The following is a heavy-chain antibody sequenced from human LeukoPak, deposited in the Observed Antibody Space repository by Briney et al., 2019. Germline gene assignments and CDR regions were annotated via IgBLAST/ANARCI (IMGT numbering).Heavy chain of an antibody. CDR2: ISGSGGST. Sequence: GGSLRLSCAASGFTFSSYAVSWVRQAPGEGLEWVSAISGSGGSTYYADSVKGRFTISRDNSKNTLYLQMNSLRAEDTAVYYCAKDSSGPIDYWGQGTLVTVSS. D-gene: IGHD3-22*01. CDR3: AKDSSGPIDY. J-gene: IGHJ4*02. V-gene: IGHV3-23*01. CDR1: GFTFSSYA.